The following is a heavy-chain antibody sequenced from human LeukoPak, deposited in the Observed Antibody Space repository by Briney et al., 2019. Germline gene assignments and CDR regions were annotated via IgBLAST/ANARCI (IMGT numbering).Heavy chain of an antibody. CDR1: GYTFTGYY. CDR3: AREWDLSVSIHGYNGNELDY. Sequence: ASVKVSCKAPGYTFTGYYMHWVRQAPGQGLEWMGRINPNSGGTNYAQKFQGRVTMTRDTSISTAYMELSRLRSDDTAVYYCAREWDLSVSIHGYNGNELDYWGQGTLVTVSS. V-gene: IGHV1-2*06. D-gene: IGHD5-24*01. J-gene: IGHJ4*02. CDR2: INPNSGGT.